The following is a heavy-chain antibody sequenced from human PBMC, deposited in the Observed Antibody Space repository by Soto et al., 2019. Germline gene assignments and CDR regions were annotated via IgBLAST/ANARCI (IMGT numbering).Heavy chain of an antibody. D-gene: IGHD3-9*01. CDR3: ARDGTYFDWLLYSYYYMDV. Sequence: GGSLRLSCAASGFTFSSYGMHWVRQAPGKGLEWVAVIWYDGSNKYYADSVKGRFTISRDNSKNTLYLQMNSLRAEDTAVYYCARDGTYFDWLLYSYYYMDVWGKGTTVTVSS. CDR2: IWYDGSNK. V-gene: IGHV3-33*01. J-gene: IGHJ6*03. CDR1: GFTFSSYG.